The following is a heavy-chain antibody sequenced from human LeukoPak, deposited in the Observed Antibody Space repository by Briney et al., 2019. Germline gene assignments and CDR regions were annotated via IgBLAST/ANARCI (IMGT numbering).Heavy chain of an antibody. CDR1: GFTVSSNY. CDR2: LYSGGTT. Sequence: PGGSLRLSCAASGFTVSSNYMSWVRQAPGKGLEWVSVLYSGGTTHYADSVKGRFTISRDNSKNTLYLRMNSLRAEDTAVYYCARDLPDFGNNAQWYFDLWGRGTLVSVFS. V-gene: IGHV3-53*01. CDR3: ARDLPDFGNNAQWYFDL. D-gene: IGHD2/OR15-2a*01. J-gene: IGHJ2*01.